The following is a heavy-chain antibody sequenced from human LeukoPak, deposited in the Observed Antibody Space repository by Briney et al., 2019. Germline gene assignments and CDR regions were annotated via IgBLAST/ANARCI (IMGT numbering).Heavy chain of an antibody. CDR3: ARALPSSWYYFDY. V-gene: IGHV3-48*03. J-gene: IGHJ4*02. CDR2: ISSSGSTT. CDR1: GFTFSNYG. D-gene: IGHD6-13*01. Sequence: GRSLRLSCAASGFTFSNYGMHWVRQAPGKGLEWVSHISSSGSTTYYADSVKGRFTISRDNAKNSLHLLMNSLRAEDTAVYYCARALPSSWYYFDYWGQGTLVTVSS.